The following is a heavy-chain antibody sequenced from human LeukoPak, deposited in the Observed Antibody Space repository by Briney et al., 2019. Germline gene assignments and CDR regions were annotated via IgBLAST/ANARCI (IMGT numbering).Heavy chain of an antibody. Sequence: PGGSLRLSCAASGLAFSAYKMHWVRQAPRKGLVWVSRISTDGYTTDYADFVQGRFTASSDNTKNTWSLEMNSLRAEDTAVYYCVVSGSPGYWGQGTLVTVSS. J-gene: IGHJ4*02. CDR1: GLAFSAYK. CDR3: VVSGSPGY. D-gene: IGHD2-15*01. V-gene: IGHV3-74*01. CDR2: ISTDGYTT.